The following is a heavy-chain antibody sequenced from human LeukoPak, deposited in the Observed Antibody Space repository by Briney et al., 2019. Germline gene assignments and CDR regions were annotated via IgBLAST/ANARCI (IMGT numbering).Heavy chain of an antibody. CDR3: ARALYGGNANFNY. Sequence: GGSLRLSCAASGFTFDSYWMTWVRQAPGKGLEWVANIKQDGSEKFYVDSVKGHFTISRDNAKNSLYLQMNSLRAEDTAVYYCARALYGGNANFNYWGQGTLVTVSS. D-gene: IGHD4-23*01. V-gene: IGHV3-7*03. CDR1: GFTFDSYW. CDR2: IKQDGSEK. J-gene: IGHJ4*02.